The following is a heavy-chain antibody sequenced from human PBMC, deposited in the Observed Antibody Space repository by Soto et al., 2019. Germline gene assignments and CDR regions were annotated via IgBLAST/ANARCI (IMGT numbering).Heavy chain of an antibody. D-gene: IGHD3-16*02. CDR2: IYYSGST. J-gene: IGHJ4*02. CDR1: GGSISSSSYD. V-gene: IGHV4-39*01. Sequence: SETLSLTCTVSGGSISSSSYDWGRIRQPPGKGLEWIGSIYYSGSTYSNPSLKSRVTISVDTSNNQFSLKLSSVTAADTAVYFCAGIDYVCGSYRDYWGQGTLVTVSS. CDR3: AGIDYVCGSYRDY.